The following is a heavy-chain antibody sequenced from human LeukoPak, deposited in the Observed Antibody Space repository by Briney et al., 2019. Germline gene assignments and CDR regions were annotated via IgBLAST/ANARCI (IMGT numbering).Heavy chain of an antibody. CDR1: GFTFSSYS. D-gene: IGHD2-15*01. CDR3: AREDIVVVEAATGGFQH. V-gene: IGHV3-7*01. CDR2: MKGDGSEI. J-gene: IGHJ1*01. Sequence: GGSLRLSCAASGFTFSSYSMNWVRQAPGKGLEWVANMKGDGSEIHYVDSVKGRFTISRDNAKNSLYLQMNSLRAEDTAVYYCAREDIVVVEAATGGFQHWGQGTLVTVSS.